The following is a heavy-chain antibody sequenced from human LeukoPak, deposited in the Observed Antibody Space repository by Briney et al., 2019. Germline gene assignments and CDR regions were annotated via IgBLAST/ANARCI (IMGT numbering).Heavy chain of an antibody. CDR1: GGSISSTAYY. CDR3: ARGARTPSGYGSRTADRANWFDP. V-gene: IGHV4-39*07. CDR2: VYYSGST. D-gene: IGHD5-12*01. J-gene: IGHJ5*02. Sequence: SETLSLTCTVSGGSISSTAYYWDWIRQPPGKGLEWIGSVYYSGSTYYNPSLKSRVTISVDTSKNQFSLKLSSVTAADTAVYYCARGARTPSGYGSRTADRANWFDPWGQGTLVTVSS.